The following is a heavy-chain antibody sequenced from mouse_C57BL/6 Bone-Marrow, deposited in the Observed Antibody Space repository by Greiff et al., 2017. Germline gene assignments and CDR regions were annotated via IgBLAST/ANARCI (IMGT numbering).Heavy chain of an antibody. CDR2: INPGGGYT. D-gene: IGHD2-3*01. CDR1: GYTFSSYW. CDR3: ANDRRGGFAY. J-gene: IGHJ3*01. V-gene: IGHV1-7*01. Sequence: VQLQQSGAELVKPGASVKLSCKASGYTFSSYWMHWVQQRPGQGLEWIGHINPGGGYTNYNHKFKGKATLTADKSSSTAYMQLSSLTSEDSAVLYWANDRRGGFAYWGQGTLVTVSA.